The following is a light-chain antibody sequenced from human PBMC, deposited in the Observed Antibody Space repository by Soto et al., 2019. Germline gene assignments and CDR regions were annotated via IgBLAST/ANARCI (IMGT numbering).Light chain of an antibody. CDR2: QDS. V-gene: IGLV3-1*01. CDR1: KLGDKY. CDR3: QVWDSSTVV. J-gene: IGLJ2*01. Sequence: SYELTQPPSVSVSPGQTASITCSGDKLGDKYACWYQQKQGQSPVLVIYQDSKRPSGIPERFSGSNSGNTATLTISGTQALDEADYYCQVWDSSTVVFGGGTKLTVL.